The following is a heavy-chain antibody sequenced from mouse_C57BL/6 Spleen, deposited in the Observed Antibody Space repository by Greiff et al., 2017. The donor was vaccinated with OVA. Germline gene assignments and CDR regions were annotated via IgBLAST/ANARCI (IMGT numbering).Heavy chain of an antibody. V-gene: IGHV1-50*01. Sequence: QVQLQQPGAELVKPGASVKLSCKASGYTFTSYWMQWVKQRPGQGLEWIGEIDPSDSYTNYNQKFKGKATLTVDTSSSTAYMQLSSLTSEDSAVYYCARISPITTVVAHYYAMDYWGQGTSVTVSS. CDR1: GYTFTSYW. CDR2: IDPSDSYT. D-gene: IGHD1-1*01. CDR3: ARISPITTVVAHYYAMDY. J-gene: IGHJ4*01.